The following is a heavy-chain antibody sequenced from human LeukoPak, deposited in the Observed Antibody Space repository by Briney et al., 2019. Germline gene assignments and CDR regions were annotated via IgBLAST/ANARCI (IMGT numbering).Heavy chain of an antibody. J-gene: IGHJ5*02. CDR1: GGSISSSSYY. D-gene: IGHD1-26*01. CDR2: IYTSGST. Sequence: SETLSLTCTVSGGSISSSSYYWGWIRQPAGKGLEWIGRIYTSGSTNYNPSLKSRVTISVDTSKNQFSLKLSSVTAADTAVYYCAREWELRASCFDPWGQGTLVTVSS. V-gene: IGHV4-61*02. CDR3: AREWELRASCFDP.